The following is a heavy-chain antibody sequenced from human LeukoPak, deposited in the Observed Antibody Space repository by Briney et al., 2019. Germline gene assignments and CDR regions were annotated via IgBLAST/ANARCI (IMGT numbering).Heavy chain of an antibody. D-gene: IGHD1-1*01. V-gene: IGHV1-46*01. CDR2: INLRGGTT. CDR3: ARDRDPRKKEKRRGTLDS. CDR1: EYIFTSYY. Sequence: GASVKVSCKASEYIFTSYYMHWVRQAPGQGPEWMGIINLRGGTTTYAQKFQGRVTMTRDTSTSTVYMELSSLRSEDTAVYYCARDRDPRKKEKRRGTLDSWGQGTRVTVSS. J-gene: IGHJ4*02.